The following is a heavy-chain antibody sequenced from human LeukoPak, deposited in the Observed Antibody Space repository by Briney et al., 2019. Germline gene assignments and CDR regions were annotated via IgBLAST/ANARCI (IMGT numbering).Heavy chain of an antibody. J-gene: IGHJ4*02. CDR1: GGSISSNTYY. CDR2: IYSGGST. D-gene: IGHD3-22*01. Sequence: ETLSLTCTVSGGSISSNTYYWGWIRQPPGKGLEWVSVIYSGGSTYYADSVKGRFTISRDNSKNTLYLQMNSLRAEDTAVYYCYSMIVVEIRVINDYWGQGTLVTVSS. CDR3: YSMIVVEIRVINDY. V-gene: IGHV3-66*01.